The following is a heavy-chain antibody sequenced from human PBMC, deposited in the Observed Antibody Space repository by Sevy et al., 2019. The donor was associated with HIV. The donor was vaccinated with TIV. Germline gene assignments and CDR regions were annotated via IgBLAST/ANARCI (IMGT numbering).Heavy chain of an antibody. CDR3: AREDGSRQYFQY. CDR2: ISTSGSII. CDR1: GFTFSSYE. Sequence: GGSLRLSCVASGFTFSSYEMNWVRQAPGKGLEWGSHISTSGSIIHYEDSVKGRFTIDRDNAKNSLYLQMNSLRAEDTAVYYCAREDGSRQYFQYWGQGTPVTVSS. J-gene: IGHJ1*01. V-gene: IGHV3-48*03. D-gene: IGHD6-13*01.